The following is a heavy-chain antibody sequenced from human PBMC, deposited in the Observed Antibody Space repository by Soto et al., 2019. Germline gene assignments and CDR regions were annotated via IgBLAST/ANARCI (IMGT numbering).Heavy chain of an antibody. CDR1: GFTFRNYG. J-gene: IGHJ3*01. CDR3: ARDQLYYNDISGRPLNAFDV. CDR2: IGIGSSTT. D-gene: IGHD3-22*01. V-gene: IGHV3-48*01. Sequence: SLRLSCAASGFTFRNYGMNWVRQAPGKGLEWVSYIGIGSSTTYYADFVKGRFTISRDNAKNSLYLQMNRLRAEDTAVYYCARDQLYYNDISGRPLNAFDVWGQGTMVTVSS.